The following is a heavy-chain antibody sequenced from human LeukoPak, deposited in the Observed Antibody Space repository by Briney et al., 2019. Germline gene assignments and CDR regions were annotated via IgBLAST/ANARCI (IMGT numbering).Heavy chain of an antibody. CDR1: GFTFSSYS. D-gene: IGHD3-10*01. CDR2: ISSSSSYI. Sequence: PGGPLRLSCAASGFTFSSYSMNWVRQAPGKGLEWVSSISSSSSYIYYADSVKGRFTISRDNAKNSLYLQMNSLRAEDTAVYYCAREYYYGSGSYYNEPSHYYYYGMDVWGKGTTVTVSS. V-gene: IGHV3-21*01. J-gene: IGHJ6*04. CDR3: AREYYYGSGSYYNEPSHYYYYGMDV.